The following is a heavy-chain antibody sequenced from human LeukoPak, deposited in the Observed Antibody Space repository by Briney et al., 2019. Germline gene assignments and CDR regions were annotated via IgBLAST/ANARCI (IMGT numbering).Heavy chain of an antibody. CDR1: GFTFSSYS. CDR2: ISSSSSYI. Sequence: GGSLRLSCAASGFTFSSYSMNWVRQAPGEVLEWVSSISSSSSYIYYADSVKGRFTISRDNAKNSLYLQMNSLRAEDTAVYYCAREGGGSPDYWGQGTLVTVSS. J-gene: IGHJ4*02. V-gene: IGHV3-21*01. D-gene: IGHD1-26*01. CDR3: AREGGGSPDY.